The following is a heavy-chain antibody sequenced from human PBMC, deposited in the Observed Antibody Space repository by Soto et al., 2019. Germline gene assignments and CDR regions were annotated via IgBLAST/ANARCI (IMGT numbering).Heavy chain of an antibody. CDR2: ISGSGGST. D-gene: IGHD6-25*01. CDR3: AKKAADHYYYYYMDV. V-gene: IGHV3-23*01. J-gene: IGHJ6*03. CDR1: GFTLSSYA. Sequence: GGSMRLSCAASGFTLSSYAMSWVRQAPGKGLEWVSAISGSGGSTYYADSVKGRFTISRDNSKNTLYLQMNSLRAEDTAVYYCAKKAADHYYYYYMDVWGKGTTVTVSS.